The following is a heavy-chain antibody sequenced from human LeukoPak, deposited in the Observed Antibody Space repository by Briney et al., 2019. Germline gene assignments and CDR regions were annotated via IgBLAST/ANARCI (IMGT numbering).Heavy chain of an antibody. CDR1: GFTFSSYA. V-gene: IGHV3-30-3*01. Sequence: GRSLRLSCAASGFTFSSYAMHWVRQAPGKGLEWVAVISYDGSNKYYADSVKGRFTISRDNSKNTLYLQMNSLRAEDTAVYYCARGRGIVGALIDYWGQGTLVTVSS. D-gene: IGHD1-26*01. CDR3: ARGRGIVGALIDY. CDR2: ISYDGSNK. J-gene: IGHJ4*02.